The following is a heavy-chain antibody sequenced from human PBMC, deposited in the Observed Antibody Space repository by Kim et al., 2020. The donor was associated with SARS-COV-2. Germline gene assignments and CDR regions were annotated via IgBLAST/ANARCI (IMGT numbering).Heavy chain of an antibody. V-gene: IGHV3-21*01. CDR3: ARDAYCSSTSCYTRVYYYGMDV. D-gene: IGHD2-2*02. CDR2: ISSSSSYI. J-gene: IGHJ6*02. CDR1: GFTFSSYS. Sequence: GGSLRLSCAASGFTFSSYSMNWVRQAPGKGLEWVSSISSSSSYIYYADSVKGRFTISRDNAKNSLYLQMNSLRAEDTAVYYCARDAYCSSTSCYTRVYYYGMDVWGQGTTVTVSS.